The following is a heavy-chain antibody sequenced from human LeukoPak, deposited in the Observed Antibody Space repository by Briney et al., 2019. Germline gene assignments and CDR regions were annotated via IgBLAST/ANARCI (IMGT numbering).Heavy chain of an antibody. D-gene: IGHD3-10*01. J-gene: IGHJ5*02. CDR1: GCIFTGYY. CDR2: INPNSGGT. Sequence: GSSVKVSCKASGCIFTGYYRHGVGQARGQGREWMGWINPNSGGTNYAQRFRGRDTTTRDTTTSTAYMELSRLRSDNTAVYYSARDGPGSYSKNWSDPWGPGTLVTVSS. V-gene: IGHV1-2*02. CDR3: ARDGPGSYSKNWSDP.